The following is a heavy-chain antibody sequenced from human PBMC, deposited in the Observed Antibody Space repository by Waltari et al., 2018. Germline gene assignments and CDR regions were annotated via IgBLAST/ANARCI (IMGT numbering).Heavy chain of an antibody. CDR3: ARGSRGWIVGAHRDNLDY. CDR2: FDPEDGET. CDR1: GYTLTELS. D-gene: IGHD1-26*01. Sequence: QVQLVQSGAEVKKPGASVKVSCKVSGYTLTELSMHWVRQAPGKGLEWMGGFDPEDGETIDAQKFHGRVTMTEDTSTDTADMELSSLRAEDTAVYYCARGSRGWIVGAHRDNLDYWGQGTLVTVSS. V-gene: IGHV1-24*01. J-gene: IGHJ4*02.